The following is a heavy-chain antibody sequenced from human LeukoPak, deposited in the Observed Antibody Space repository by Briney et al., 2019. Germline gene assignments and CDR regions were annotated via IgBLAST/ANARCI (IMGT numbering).Heavy chain of an antibody. V-gene: IGHV4-30-2*01. CDR1: GGSISSGGYS. CDR3: ARGVVASYFRAFDI. CDR2: IYHSGST. Sequence: SSQTLSLTCAVSGGSISSGGYSWSWIRQPPGKGLEWIGYIYHSGSTYYNPSLKSRVTISVDRSKNQFSLKLSSVTAADTAVYYCARGVVASYFRAFDIWGQGTMVTVSS. J-gene: IGHJ3*02. D-gene: IGHD2-15*01.